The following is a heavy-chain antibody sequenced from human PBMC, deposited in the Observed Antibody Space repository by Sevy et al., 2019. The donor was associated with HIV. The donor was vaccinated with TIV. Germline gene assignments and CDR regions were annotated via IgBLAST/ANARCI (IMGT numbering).Heavy chain of an antibody. D-gene: IGHD3-3*01. J-gene: IGHJ6*02. CDR1: GYTLTELS. CDR3: ATVSDFWSGYYPPGMDV. V-gene: IGHV1-24*01. CDR2: FDPEDGET. Sequence: ASVKVSCKVSGYTLTELSMHWVRQAPGKGLEWMGGFDPEDGETIYAQKFQGRVTMTEETSTDTAYMELSSLGSEDTAVYYCATVSDFWSGYYPPGMDVWGQGTTVTVSS.